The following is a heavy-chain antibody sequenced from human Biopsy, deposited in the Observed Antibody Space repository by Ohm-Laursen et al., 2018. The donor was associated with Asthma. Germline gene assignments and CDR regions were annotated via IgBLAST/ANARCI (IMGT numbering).Heavy chain of an antibody. CDR1: GFTFSNYG. CDR2: VTYDGISQ. CDR3: ARERAGVLGSYNGMDV. J-gene: IGHJ6*02. D-gene: IGHD2-8*01. Sequence: SLRLSCTASGFTFSNYGMHWVRQVAGKGLDWVVVVTYDGISQYYAESVKGRFTISRDNSRNTLNLQMNSVRPDDTAVYFCARERAGVLGSYNGMDVWGPETTVSVSS. V-gene: IGHV3-30*03.